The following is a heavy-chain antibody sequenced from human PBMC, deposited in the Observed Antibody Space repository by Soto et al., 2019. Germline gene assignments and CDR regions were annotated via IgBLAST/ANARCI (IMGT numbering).Heavy chain of an antibody. J-gene: IGHJ3*02. CDR2: IYWDDDK. CDR3: THSVVRGAFDI. Sequence: QITLKESGPTLVKPTQTLTLTCTFSGFSLSTSGVGVGWIRQPPGKALEWLALIYWDDDKRYSPSLTSRLTITKDTSKNQVVLTMTKMDPVDTATYYVTHSVVRGAFDIWGQGTMVTVSS. D-gene: IGHD3-10*01. CDR1: GFSLSTSGVG. V-gene: IGHV2-5*02.